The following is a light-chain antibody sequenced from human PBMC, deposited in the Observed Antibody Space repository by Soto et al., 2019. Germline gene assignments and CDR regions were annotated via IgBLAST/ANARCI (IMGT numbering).Light chain of an antibody. CDR2: GAS. Sequence: EIVLTQSPGTLSLSPGERATLSCRASHSVSSTYLAWYQQKPGQAPRLLIYGASSRATGIPDRFSGSGSGTDFTLTISRLEPEDFAAYYCQQHGSSPPWTFGQGTKVEIK. V-gene: IGKV3-20*01. CDR3: QQHGSSPPWT. J-gene: IGKJ1*01. CDR1: HSVSSTY.